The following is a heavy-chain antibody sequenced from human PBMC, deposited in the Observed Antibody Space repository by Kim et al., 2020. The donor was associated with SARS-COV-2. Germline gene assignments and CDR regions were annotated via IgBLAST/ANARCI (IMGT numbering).Heavy chain of an antibody. D-gene: IGHD1-1*01. V-gene: IGHV1-18*04. J-gene: IGHJ4*02. CDR1: GYTFTSYD. CDR3: ARGWELDY. CDR2: ISNYNGNT. Sequence: ASVKVSCKASGYTFTSYDINWVRQAPGQGLEWMGWISNYNGNTNYAQRLQGRVSMTTDTSTSTAYMELRSLSSDDTAVYYCARGWELDYWGQGTLVTVSS.